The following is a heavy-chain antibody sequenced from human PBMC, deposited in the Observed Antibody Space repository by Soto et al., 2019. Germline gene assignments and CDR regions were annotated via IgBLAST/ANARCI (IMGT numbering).Heavy chain of an antibody. CDR2: ISSSCSTI. CDR1: GFTFSSYS. D-gene: IGHD6-13*01. J-gene: IGHJ5*02. CDR3: AGHPDRIAQFGRFDP. V-gene: IGHV3-48*01. Sequence: EVQLVESGGGLVQPGGSLRLSCAASGFTFSSYSMNWVRQAPGKGLEWVSYISSSCSTIYYADSVKGRFTISRDNAKNYLYQQMHSLRAVDTAVYYCAGHPDRIAQFGRFDPCGQGTLVTVSS.